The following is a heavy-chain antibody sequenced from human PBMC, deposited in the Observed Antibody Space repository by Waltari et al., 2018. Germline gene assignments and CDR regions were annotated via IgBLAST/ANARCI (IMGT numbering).Heavy chain of an antibody. CDR2: IYHSGST. V-gene: IGHV4-38-2*02. D-gene: IGHD6-6*01. CDR1: GYSISSGYY. Sequence: QVRLQESGPGLVKPSETLSLTCTVSGYSISSGYYWGWIRQPPGTGLEWIGSIYHSGSTYYNPSLKSRVTISVDTSKNQFSLKLSSVTAADTAVYYCARATVYSSSSDRIYYFDYWGQGTLVTVSS. J-gene: IGHJ4*02. CDR3: ARATVYSSSSDRIYYFDY.